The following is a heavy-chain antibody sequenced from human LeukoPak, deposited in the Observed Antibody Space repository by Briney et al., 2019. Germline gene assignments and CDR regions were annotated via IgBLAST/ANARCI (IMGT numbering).Heavy chain of an antibody. CDR3: ARGAAGYSYG. Sequence: KPSETLSLTCTVSGGSISSYYWSWIRQPPGKGLEWIGHIYHSGSTNYNPSLKSRVTISIDTSKNQFSLRLSSVTAADTAVYYCARGAAGYSYGWGQGTLVTVSS. CDR1: GGSISSYY. J-gene: IGHJ4*02. V-gene: IGHV4-59*01. CDR2: IYHSGST. D-gene: IGHD5-18*01.